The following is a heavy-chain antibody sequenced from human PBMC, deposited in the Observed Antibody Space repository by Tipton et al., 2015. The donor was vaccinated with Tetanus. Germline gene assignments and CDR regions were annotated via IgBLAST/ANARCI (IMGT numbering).Heavy chain of an antibody. Sequence: QLVQSGPEVKKPGASVKVSCKASGYTFTRYGLTWVRQAPGQGPEWTGWISGYNGNTNYAPKFQGRVTMTTDTTTNTAYMELRSMRSDDTAVYYCARDYFGSGSNYYFDYWGQGSQVSVSS. CDR2: ISGYNGNT. J-gene: IGHJ4*02. V-gene: IGHV1-18*01. CDR3: ARDYFGSGSNYYFDY. D-gene: IGHD3-10*01. CDR1: GYTFTRYG.